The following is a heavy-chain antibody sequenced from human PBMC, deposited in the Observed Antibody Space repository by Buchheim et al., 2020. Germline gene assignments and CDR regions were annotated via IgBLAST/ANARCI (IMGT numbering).Heavy chain of an antibody. J-gene: IGHJ3*01. Sequence: EVQLVESGGALVQPGGSLRLSCAASGFAVSSNYMTWVRQAPGKGLEWVSVIYSGGKTYYADSVKGRFTISRDNSKNTVYLQMNSLRTEDTAVYYCATKRGYAYGDDAFDVWGQGT. D-gene: IGHD3-16*01. CDR3: ATKRGYAYGDDAFDV. CDR1: GFAVSSNY. CDR2: IYSGGKT. V-gene: IGHV3-66*02.